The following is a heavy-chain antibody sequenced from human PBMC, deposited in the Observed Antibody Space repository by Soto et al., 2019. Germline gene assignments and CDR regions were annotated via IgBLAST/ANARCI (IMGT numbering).Heavy chain of an antibody. CDR1: GFTFGSYA. CDR3: AKFVWLPVSVYFDY. D-gene: IGHD5-12*01. CDR2: ITDTGSHT. V-gene: IGHV3-23*01. J-gene: IGHJ4*02. Sequence: EVQLLESGGGLVQPGGSLRLSCAASGFTFGSYAMNWVRQAPGKGLEWLSTITDTGSHTYYADSVTGRFTTSRDNSKSTLYLQLSSLRAEDTAVYYCAKFVWLPVSVYFDYWGQGIVVTVSS.